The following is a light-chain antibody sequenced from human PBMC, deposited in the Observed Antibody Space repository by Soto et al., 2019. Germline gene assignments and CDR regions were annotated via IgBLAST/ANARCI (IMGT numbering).Light chain of an antibody. J-gene: IGLJ2*01. Sequence: NFMLTQPHSVSESPGKTVTISCTRSSGSIASNYVQWYQQRPGSAPTTVIYEDNQRPSGVPDRFSGSIDSSSNSASLTISGLKAEDEADDYSQSYDNSNPGVVFGGGAQLIVL. V-gene: IGLV6-57*04. CDR1: SGSIASNY. CDR3: QSYDNSNPGVV. CDR2: EDN.